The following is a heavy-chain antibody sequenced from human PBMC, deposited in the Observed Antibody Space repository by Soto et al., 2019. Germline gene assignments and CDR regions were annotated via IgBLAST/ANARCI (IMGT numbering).Heavy chain of an antibody. Sequence: LSLTCTVSGGSISSYYWSWIRQPPGKGLEWIGYIYYSGSTNYNPSLKSRGTISVDTSKNQVSLKLSSVTAADTAVYYCARHVWRELPNWFDPWGQGTLVTVSS. CDR3: ARHVWRELPNWFDP. D-gene: IGHD1-7*01. CDR1: GGSISSYY. V-gene: IGHV4-59*08. CDR2: IYYSGST. J-gene: IGHJ5*02.